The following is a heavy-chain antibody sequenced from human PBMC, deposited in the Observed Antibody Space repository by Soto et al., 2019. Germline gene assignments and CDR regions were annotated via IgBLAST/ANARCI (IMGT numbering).Heavy chain of an antibody. Sequence: GGSLRLSCADSGFSFSNYAMNWVRQAPGKGLEWVSVISGSGGAYYADSVQGRFTISRDNSKNTLYLQMNSLRAEDTAIYSCVREGSGWYSRGSFDFWGRGTMVTVSS. V-gene: IGHV3-23*01. CDR1: GFSFSNYA. D-gene: IGHD6-19*01. J-gene: IGHJ3*01. CDR2: ISGSGGA. CDR3: VREGSGWYSRGSFDF.